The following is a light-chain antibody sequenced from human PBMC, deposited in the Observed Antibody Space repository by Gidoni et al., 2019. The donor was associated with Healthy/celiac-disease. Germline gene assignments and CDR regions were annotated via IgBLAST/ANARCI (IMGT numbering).Light chain of an antibody. J-gene: IGLJ2*01. Sequence: QSVLTQPPSVSGAPGQRVTISCTGSSSNIGAGYDVHWYQQLPGKAPKLLIYGNSKRPSGGPDRFSGSKSGTSASLAIPGLQAEDEADYYCQSYDSSLSGSVFGGGTKLTVL. V-gene: IGLV1-40*01. CDR3: QSYDSSLSGSV. CDR1: SSNIGAGYD. CDR2: GNS.